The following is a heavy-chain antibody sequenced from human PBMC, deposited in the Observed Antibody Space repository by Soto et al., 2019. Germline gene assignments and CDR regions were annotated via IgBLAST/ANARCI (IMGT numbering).Heavy chain of an antibody. CDR3: ARDNPATGIFDY. Sequence: GGSLRLSCAASGFTFSSYSMNWVRQAPGKGLEWVSSISSSSSYIYYADSVKGRFTISRDNAKNSLYLQMNSLRAEDTAVYYCARDNPATGIFDYWGQGTLVTVSS. CDR2: ISSSSSYI. D-gene: IGHD2-15*01. CDR1: GFTFSSYS. V-gene: IGHV3-21*01. J-gene: IGHJ4*02.